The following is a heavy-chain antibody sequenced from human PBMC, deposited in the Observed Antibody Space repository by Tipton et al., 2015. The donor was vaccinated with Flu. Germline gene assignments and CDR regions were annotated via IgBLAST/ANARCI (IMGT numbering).Heavy chain of an antibody. CDR1: DGSITGCY. CDR3: ARGVIRGDHSYGFDV. CDR2: ISYTGRP. J-gene: IGHJ6*02. V-gene: IGHV4-59*01. D-gene: IGHD2-21*01. Sequence: TLSLTCTVSDGSITGCYWSWIRRPPGKGLEYIGFISYTGRPNYNPSLKSRLAISLDASNHQFSLRLRSVSAADSAVYYCARGVIRGDHSYGFDVWGQGTTVTVSS.